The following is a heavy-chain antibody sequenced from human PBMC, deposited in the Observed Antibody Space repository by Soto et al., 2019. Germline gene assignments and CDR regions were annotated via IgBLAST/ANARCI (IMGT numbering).Heavy chain of an antibody. J-gene: IGHJ4*02. D-gene: IGHD6-6*01. V-gene: IGHV4-34*01. CDR1: GGSFSGYY. CDR2: INHSGST. Sequence: SETLSLTCAVYGGSFSGYYWSWIRQPPGKGLEWIGEINHSGSTNYNPSLKSRVTISVNTSKNQFSLKLSSVTAADTAVYYCARGDDLQLVPFDYWGQGTLVTV. CDR3: ARGDDLQLVPFDY.